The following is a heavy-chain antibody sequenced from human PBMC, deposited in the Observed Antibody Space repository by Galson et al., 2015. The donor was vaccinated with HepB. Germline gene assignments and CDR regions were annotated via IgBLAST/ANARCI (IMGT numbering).Heavy chain of an antibody. CDR2: ISYDGSNK. Sequence: SLRLSCAASGFTFSSYGMHWVRQAPGKGLEWVAVISYDGSNKYYADSVKGRFTISRDNSKNTLYLQMNSLRAEDTAVYYCAKDGGDYGGKVSGAGAFDIWGQGTMVTVSS. CDR3: AKDGGDYGGKVSGAGAFDI. J-gene: IGHJ3*02. CDR1: GFTFSSYG. D-gene: IGHD4-23*01. V-gene: IGHV3-30*18.